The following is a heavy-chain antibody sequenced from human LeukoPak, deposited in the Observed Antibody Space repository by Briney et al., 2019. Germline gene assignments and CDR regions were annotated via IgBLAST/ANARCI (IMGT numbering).Heavy chain of an antibody. CDR1: GGSFSGYY. CDR3: ARGDDSSGYYWFDH. CDR2: INHSGST. D-gene: IGHD3-22*01. J-gene: IGHJ5*02. V-gene: IGHV4-34*01. Sequence: SETLSLTCAVYGGSFSGYYWSWIRQPPGKGLEWIGEINHSGSTNYNPSLKSRVTISVDTSKNQFSLKLSSVTAADTAVYYCARGDDSSGYYWFDHWGQGTLVTVSS.